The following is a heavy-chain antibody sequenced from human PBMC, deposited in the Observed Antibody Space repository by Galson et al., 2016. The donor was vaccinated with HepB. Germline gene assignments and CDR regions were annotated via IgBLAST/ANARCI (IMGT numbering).Heavy chain of an antibody. CDR1: GYTFTASY. V-gene: IGHV1-2*02. CDR3: ARSRSVKIFGGVIVGGGLFDP. CDR2: INPNSGDT. Sequence: SVKVSCKASGYTFTASYIHWVRQAPGQRFEWMGWINPNSGDTDYSQKFQGGVTMTSDTSITTAYMELSSLTSDDTAVYYCARSRSVKIFGGVIVGGGLFDPWGQGSLVTVSS. D-gene: IGHD3-16*02. J-gene: IGHJ5*02.